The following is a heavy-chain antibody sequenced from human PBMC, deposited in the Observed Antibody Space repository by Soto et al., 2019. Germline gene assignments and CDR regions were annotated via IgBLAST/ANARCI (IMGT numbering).Heavy chain of an antibody. CDR1: GFTFSSYT. Sequence: QLVESGGGVVQPGRSLRLSCAASGFTFSSYTMHWVRQAPGKGLEWVAVISYDGSNKYYADSVKGRFTISRDNSKHTLSLQMHSLRPDDTAAYYCARDPLPNAYCLSTFCYRLACFDPWGQGTLVTVSS. CDR2: ISYDGSNK. V-gene: IGHV3-30-3*01. D-gene: IGHD2-2*01. CDR3: ARDPLPNAYCLSTFCYRLACFDP. J-gene: IGHJ5*02.